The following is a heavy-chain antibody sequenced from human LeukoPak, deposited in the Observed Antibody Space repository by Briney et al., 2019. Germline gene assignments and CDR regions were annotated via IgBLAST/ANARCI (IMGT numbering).Heavy chain of an antibody. CDR3: AGEYSSGWLGWFDP. D-gene: IGHD6-19*01. Sequence: PGGSLRLSCAASGFTFSSYWMSWVRQAPGKGLEWVANTKQDGSEKYYVDSVKGRFTISRDNAKNSLYLQMNSLRAEDTAVYYCAGEYSSGWLGWFDPWGQGTLVTVSS. CDR2: TKQDGSEK. V-gene: IGHV3-7*01. CDR1: GFTFSSYW. J-gene: IGHJ5*02.